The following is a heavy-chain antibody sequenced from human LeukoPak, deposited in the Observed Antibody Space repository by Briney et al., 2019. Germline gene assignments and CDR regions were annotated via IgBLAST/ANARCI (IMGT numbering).Heavy chain of an antibody. CDR1: GFTFHTFT. Sequence: TPGGSLRLSCAASGFTFHTFTMNWVRQAPGKGLERVSAIRSSSSSIYYADSVKGRFTISRDNSKNSLYLQMNSLTAEDTAVYYCARAGSVTSPVDYWGRGTLVFVSS. V-gene: IGHV3-21*01. J-gene: IGHJ4*02. CDR3: ARAGSVTSPVDY. CDR2: IRSSSSSI. D-gene: IGHD2-21*02.